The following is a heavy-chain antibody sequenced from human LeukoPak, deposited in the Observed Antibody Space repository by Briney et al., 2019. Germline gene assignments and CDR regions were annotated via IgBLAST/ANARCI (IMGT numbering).Heavy chain of an antibody. CDR2: IYHSGRT. D-gene: IGHD3-22*01. V-gene: IGHV4-39*07. Sequence: SGPTLLNPSETLSLTCTVSGVSTTNGIYYWAWIRQSPGKGLEWIGIIYHSGRTYYNPSLKSRVTISVDTSKNQFSLKLSSVTAADTAVYYCARNRYYYDSSGYHSSLDYWGQGTLVTVSS. CDR3: ARNRYYYDSSGYHSSLDY. J-gene: IGHJ4*02. CDR1: GVSTTNGIYY.